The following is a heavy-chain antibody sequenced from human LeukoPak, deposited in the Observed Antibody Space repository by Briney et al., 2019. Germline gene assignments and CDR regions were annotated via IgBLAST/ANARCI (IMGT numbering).Heavy chain of an antibody. CDR2: IYSDGSRT. Sequence: GGSLRLSCAASGFTFSSYWMHWVRQGPGKGLVWVSRIYSDGSRTTYADSVKGRFTISGDNAKNTLYLQMNRLRAEDTAVYYCARDGASSSWYHYFDYWGQGTLVTVSS. CDR3: ARDGASSSWYHYFDY. V-gene: IGHV3-74*01. J-gene: IGHJ4*02. CDR1: GFTFSSYW. D-gene: IGHD6-13*01.